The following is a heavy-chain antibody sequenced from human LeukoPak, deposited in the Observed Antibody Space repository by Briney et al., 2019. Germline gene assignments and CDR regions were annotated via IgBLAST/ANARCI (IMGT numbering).Heavy chain of an antibody. D-gene: IGHD3-10*01. Sequence: EASVKVSCKASGYTFTGYYMHWVRQAPGQGLEWMGWINPSSGGTNYAQKFQGRVTMTRDTSISTAYMELSRLRSDDTAVYYCARVVLPPRTHYYGSGSYSTDAFDIWGQGTMVTVSS. V-gene: IGHV1-2*02. J-gene: IGHJ3*02. CDR2: INPSSGGT. CDR1: GYTFTGYY. CDR3: ARVVLPPRTHYYGSGSYSTDAFDI.